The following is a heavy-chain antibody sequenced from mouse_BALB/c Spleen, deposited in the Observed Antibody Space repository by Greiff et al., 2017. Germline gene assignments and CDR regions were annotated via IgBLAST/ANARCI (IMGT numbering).Heavy chain of an antibody. CDR2: IYPGNGDT. CDR1: GYTFTSYN. V-gene: IGHV1-12*01. Sequence: QVQLQQPGAELVKPGASVKMSCKASGYTFTSYNMHWVKQTPGQGLEWIGAIYPGNGDTSYNQKFKGKATLTADKSSSTAYMQLSSLTSEDSAVYYCARSSASTVVYYYAMDYWGQGTSVTVSS. J-gene: IGHJ4*01. CDR3: ARSSASTVVYYYAMDY. D-gene: IGHD1-1*01.